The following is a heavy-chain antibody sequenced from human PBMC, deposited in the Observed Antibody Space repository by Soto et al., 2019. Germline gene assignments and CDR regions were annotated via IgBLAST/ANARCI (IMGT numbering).Heavy chain of an antibody. CDR3: AHRLSGYNWNGGYFDY. J-gene: IGHJ4*01. D-gene: IGHD1-1*01. V-gene: IGHV2-5*02. CDR2: IYWDDDK. CDR1: GFSLTSRPMG. Sequence: QITLKESGPTRVKPTQTLTLTCTFSGFSLTSRPMGVGWIRQPPGKALEWLVFIYWDDDKRYNPSLNSRLTITKDTSGNQVVITMTNMDPVDTATYYCAHRLSGYNWNGGYFDYWGQEPLSPSLQ.